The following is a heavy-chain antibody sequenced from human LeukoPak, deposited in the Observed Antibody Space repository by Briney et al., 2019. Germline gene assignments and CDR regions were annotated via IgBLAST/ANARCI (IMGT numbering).Heavy chain of an antibody. J-gene: IGHJ3*02. V-gene: IGHV4-38-2*01. Sequence: SETLSLTCAVSGYSISSGYYWGWIRQPPGKGLEWIGSIYHSGSTYYNPSLKSRVTISVDTSKNQFSLKLSSVTAADTAVYYGARPIDLRWSDAFDIWGQGTMVTVSS. CDR3: ARPIDLRWSDAFDI. D-gene: IGHD4-23*01. CDR2: IYHSGST. CDR1: GYSISSGYY.